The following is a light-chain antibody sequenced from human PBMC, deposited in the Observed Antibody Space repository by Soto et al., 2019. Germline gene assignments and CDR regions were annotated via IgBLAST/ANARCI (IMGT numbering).Light chain of an antibody. CDR2: DAS. CDR1: QSVGRY. V-gene: IGKV3-11*01. Sequence: EIVLTQSPATLSVSPGERGTLSCRASQSVGRYLAWYQQKPGQAPRLLIYDASDRATGIPARFSATGSETDFTLTISGLQSEDSAVYFCQQYNNWPFSFGQGTRLEIK. J-gene: IGKJ5*01. CDR3: QQYNNWPFS.